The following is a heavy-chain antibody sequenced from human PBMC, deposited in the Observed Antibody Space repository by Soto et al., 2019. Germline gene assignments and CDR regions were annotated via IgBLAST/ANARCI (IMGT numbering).Heavy chain of an antibody. CDR1: GFTFNRHW. V-gene: IGHV3-7*01. CDR2: IKEDGSEK. Sequence: EVQLVESGGGLVQPGGSLRLSCAVSGFTFNRHWMSWVRQTPGKGLEWVASIKEDGSEKSYVDSVKGRFTISRDNAKNSLFLQMKSLRVEDTAVYYCVRAGWNPPDYWGQVTLVTVSS. CDR3: VRAGWNPPDY. D-gene: IGHD1-1*01. J-gene: IGHJ4*02.